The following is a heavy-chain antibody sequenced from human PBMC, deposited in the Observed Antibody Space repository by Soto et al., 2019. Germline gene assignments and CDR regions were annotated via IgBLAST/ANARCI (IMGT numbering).Heavy chain of an antibody. V-gene: IGHV3-30*18. CDR3: AKDRRLTCSGGSCYVENYFAY. CDR1: GFTFSSYG. D-gene: IGHD2-15*01. J-gene: IGHJ4*02. Sequence: QVQLVESGGGVVQPGRSLRLSCAASGFTFSSYGMHWVRQAPGKGLEWVAVISYDGSNKYYADSLKGRFTISRDNSKNTLYLQMISLRAEDTAVYYCAKDRRLTCSGGSCYVENYFAYWGQGTLVTVSS. CDR2: ISYDGSNK.